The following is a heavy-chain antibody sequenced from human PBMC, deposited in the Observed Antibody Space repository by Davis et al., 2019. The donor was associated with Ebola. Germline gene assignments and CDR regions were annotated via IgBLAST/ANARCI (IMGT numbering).Heavy chain of an antibody. V-gene: IGHV1-3*01. CDR2: INAGNGNT. J-gene: IGHJ4*02. D-gene: IGHD6-13*01. Sequence: ASVKISCNASGYTFTSYAMHWVRQAPGQRLEWMGWINAGNGNTKYSQKFQGRVTITRDTSASTAYMELSSLRSEDTAVYYCARQLFGQQLVQGDFDYWGQGTLVTVSS. CDR1: GYTFTSYA. CDR3: ARQLFGQQLVQGDFDY.